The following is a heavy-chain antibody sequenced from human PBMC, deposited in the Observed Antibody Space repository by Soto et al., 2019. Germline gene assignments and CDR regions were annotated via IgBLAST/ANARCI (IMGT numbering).Heavy chain of an antibody. CDR2: ISGIFGST. V-gene: IGHV3-23*01. CDR3: XKXRQLLWFGEPTAGWFDP. Sequence: GGSLRLSCAASGFTFSSYAMIWVRQAPVKGLELVSAISGIFGSTYYADSVKGRFTISRYNSKNTRYLQMSSLRAYDRAVYYCXKXRQLLWFGEPTAGWFDPWGQGTLVTVSS. J-gene: IGHJ5*02. D-gene: IGHD3-10*01. CDR1: GFTFSSYA.